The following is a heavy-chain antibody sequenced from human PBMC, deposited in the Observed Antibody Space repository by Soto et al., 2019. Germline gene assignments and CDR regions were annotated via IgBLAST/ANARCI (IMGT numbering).Heavy chain of an antibody. CDR1: GGSISSYY. CDR2: IYYSGST. J-gene: IGHJ4*02. CDR3: ARSESGSYYEVDY. V-gene: IGHV4-59*01. D-gene: IGHD1-26*01. Sequence: QVQLQESGPGLVKPSETLSLTCTVSGGSISSYYWSWIRQPPGKGLEWIGYIYYSGSTNYNPSLKSRVTISVDTSKNQFFLKLSSVTAADTAVYYCARSESGSYYEVDYWGQGTLVTVSS.